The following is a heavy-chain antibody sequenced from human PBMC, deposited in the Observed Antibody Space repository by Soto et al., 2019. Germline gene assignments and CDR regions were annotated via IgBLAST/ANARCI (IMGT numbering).Heavy chain of an antibody. CDR3: ATERGDRPPKYYDILTGYLLDY. J-gene: IGHJ4*02. CDR1: GFTFSSYA. D-gene: IGHD3-9*01. CDR2: ISGSGGST. V-gene: IGHV3-23*01. Sequence: GGSLRLSCAASGFTFSSYAMSWVRQAPGKGLEWVSAISGSGGSTYYADSVKGRFTISRDNSKNTLYLQMNSLRAEDTAVYYCATERGDRPPKYYDILTGYLLDYWGQGTLVTVSS.